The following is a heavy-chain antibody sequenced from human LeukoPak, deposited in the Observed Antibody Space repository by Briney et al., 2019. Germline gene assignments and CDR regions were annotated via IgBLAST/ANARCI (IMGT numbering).Heavy chain of an antibody. J-gene: IGHJ4*02. D-gene: IGHD4-17*01. CDR3: AKDLSAGTVNPFFDS. Sequence: GGSLRLSCAASGFSFSTYAMHWVRQAPGKGLEWVAIISYDANDNYYGDSVKGRFAISRDNSRNTLYLQMNSLRPEDAGVYYCAKDLSAGTVNPFFDSWGQGALVSVSS. CDR2: ISYDANDN. V-gene: IGHV3-30*09. CDR1: GFSFSTYA.